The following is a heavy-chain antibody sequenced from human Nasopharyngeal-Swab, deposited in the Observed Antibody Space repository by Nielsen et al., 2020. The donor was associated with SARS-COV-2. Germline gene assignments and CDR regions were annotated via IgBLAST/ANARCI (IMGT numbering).Heavy chain of an antibody. CDR2: VYSSGST. Sequence: SETLSLTCIVSGGSISRYYWSWIRQPPGKGLEWIGYVYSSGSTNYNPSLKSRVTISVDTSKNQFSLKVSSVTPADTAFYYCARSDHSTWTHDAFDIWGQGTMVTVSS. CDR1: GGSISRYY. CDR3: ARSDHSTWTHDAFDI. D-gene: IGHD6-13*01. V-gene: IGHV4-59*12. J-gene: IGHJ3*02.